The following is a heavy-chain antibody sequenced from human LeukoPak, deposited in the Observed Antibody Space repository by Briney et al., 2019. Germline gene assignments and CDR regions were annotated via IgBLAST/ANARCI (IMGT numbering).Heavy chain of an antibody. V-gene: IGHV4-30-2*01. CDR1: GGSISSGGYS. D-gene: IGHD2-15*01. J-gene: IGHJ4*02. Sequence: SQTLSLTCAVSGGSISSGGYSWSWIRQPPGKGLEWIGYIYHSGSTYYNPSLKSRVTISVDRSKNQFSLKLSSVTAADTAVYYCARALAYCSGGSCYSRWGQGTLVTVSS. CDR2: IYHSGST. CDR3: ARALAYCSGGSCYSR.